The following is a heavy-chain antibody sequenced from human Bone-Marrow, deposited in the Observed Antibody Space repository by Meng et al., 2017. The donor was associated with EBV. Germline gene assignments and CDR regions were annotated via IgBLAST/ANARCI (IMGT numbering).Heavy chain of an antibody. Sequence: QVKRVQSGAEGEKPGASVKVSCKTSGYIFNTYGVTWVRQAPGQGLEWMGWISTYNGNTNYAQKFQGRVTMTTDTSTSTVYLELRSLRSDDTAVYFCARGGYCVSTSCAHFDYWGQGTLVTVSS. V-gene: IGHV1-18*01. CDR1: GYIFNTYG. CDR2: ISTYNGNT. D-gene: IGHD2-2*03. CDR3: ARGGYCVSTSCAHFDY. J-gene: IGHJ4*02.